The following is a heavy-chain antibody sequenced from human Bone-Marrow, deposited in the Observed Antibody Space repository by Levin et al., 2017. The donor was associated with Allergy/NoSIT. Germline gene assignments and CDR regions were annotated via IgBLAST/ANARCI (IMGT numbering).Heavy chain of an antibody. CDR3: ARDSPDCSGGSCWNGGGSWAFDI. J-gene: IGHJ3*02. CDR1: GGTFSSYA. Sequence: GASVKVSCKASGGTFSSYAISWVRQAPGQGLEWMGGIIPIFGTANYAQKFQGRVTITADKSTSTAYMELSSLRSEDTAVYYCARDSPDCSGGSCWNGGGSWAFDIWGQGTMVTVSS. CDR2: IIPIFGTA. D-gene: IGHD2-15*01. V-gene: IGHV1-69*06.